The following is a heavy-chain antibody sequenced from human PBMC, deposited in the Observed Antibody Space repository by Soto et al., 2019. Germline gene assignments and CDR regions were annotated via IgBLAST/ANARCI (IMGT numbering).Heavy chain of an antibody. CDR2: ISGSGGST. CDR1: GFTFSSYA. Sequence: EVQLLESGGGLVQPGGSLRLSCAASGFTFSSYAMSWVRQAPGKGLEWVSAISGSGGSTYYADSVKGRFTISRDNSKNPLNLQMNSLRAVDRAVYSFTIAIWGISFYYFGMEVWGQGTTVTVAS. D-gene: IGHD7-27*01. V-gene: IGHV3-23*01. J-gene: IGHJ6*02. CDR3: TIAIWGISFYYFGMEV.